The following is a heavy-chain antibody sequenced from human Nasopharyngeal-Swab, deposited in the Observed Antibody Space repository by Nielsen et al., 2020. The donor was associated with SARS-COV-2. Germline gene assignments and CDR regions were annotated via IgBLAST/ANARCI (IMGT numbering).Heavy chain of an antibody. CDR3: ARDIVVVPAARGSWFDP. V-gene: IGHV1-46*01. J-gene: IGHJ5*02. Sequence: ASVKVSCKASGYTFTSYYMHWVRQAPGQGLEWMGIINPSGGSTSYAQKFQGRVTMTRDTSTSTVHMELSSLRSEDTAVYYCARDIVVVPAARGSWFDPWGQGTLVTVSS. CDR2: INPSGGST. D-gene: IGHD2-2*01. CDR1: GYTFTSYY.